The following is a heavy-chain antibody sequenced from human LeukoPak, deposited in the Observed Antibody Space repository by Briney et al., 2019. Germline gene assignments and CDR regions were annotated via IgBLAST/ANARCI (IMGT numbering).Heavy chain of an antibody. CDR2: LSPSSTTI. V-gene: IGHV3-48*02. J-gene: IGHJ6*02. Sequence: GGSLRLSCAASGFNFIVYRMNWVRQAPGKGLEWLSYLSPSSTTIYYADSVKGRFTVSRDNAKNSLYLQMNSLRDEDTAVYYCATVHCSGGSSYDGSYYGMDVWGQGTTVTVSS. CDR3: ATVHCSGGSSYDGSYYGMDV. CDR1: GFNFIVYR. D-gene: IGHD2-15*01.